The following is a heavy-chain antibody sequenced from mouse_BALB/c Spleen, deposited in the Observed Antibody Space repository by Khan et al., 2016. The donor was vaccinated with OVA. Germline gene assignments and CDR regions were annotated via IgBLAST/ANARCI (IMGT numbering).Heavy chain of an antibody. J-gene: IGHJ2*01. CDR1: GYAFSRYW. CDR2: IYPGDGDT. CDR3: AGSGYYRYDGYYFDY. V-gene: IGHV1-80*01. D-gene: IGHD2-14*01. Sequence: VELVESGAELVRPGSSVKISCKASGYAFSRYWMNWVKQRPGQGLEWIGQIYPGDGDTNYNGKFKGKATLTADKSSSTAYMQLNSLTSEDSAVYFCAGSGYYRYDGYYFDYWGQGTTLTVSS.